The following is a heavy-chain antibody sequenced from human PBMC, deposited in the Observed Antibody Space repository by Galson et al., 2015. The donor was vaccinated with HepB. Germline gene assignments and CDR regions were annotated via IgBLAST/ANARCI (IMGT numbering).Heavy chain of an antibody. J-gene: IGHJ4*02. V-gene: IGHV1-69*10. CDR2: IIPIFGIA. CDR1: GGTFSSYA. CDR3: ARAPVVGATKAGGWFGY. Sequence: SVKVSCKASGGTFSSYAISWVRQAPGQGLEWMGGIIPIFGIANYAQKFQGRVTITADKSTSTAYMELSSLRSEDTAVYYCARAPVVGATKAGGWFGYWGQGTLVTVSS. D-gene: IGHD1-26*01.